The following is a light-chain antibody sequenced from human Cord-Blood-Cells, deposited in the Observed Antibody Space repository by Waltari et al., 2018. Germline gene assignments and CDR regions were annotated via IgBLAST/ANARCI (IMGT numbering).Light chain of an antibody. CDR1: QSISSW. CDR3: QQYNSYL. CDR2: KAS. J-gene: IGKJ2*01. Sequence: DIQMTQSPSTLSASVGDRVTITCRASQSISSWLAWYQQKPEKVPKLLIYKASSLESGVPPRFSGSGSGTEFTLTISSLQPDDFATYYCQQYNSYLFGQGTKLEIK. V-gene: IGKV1-5*03.